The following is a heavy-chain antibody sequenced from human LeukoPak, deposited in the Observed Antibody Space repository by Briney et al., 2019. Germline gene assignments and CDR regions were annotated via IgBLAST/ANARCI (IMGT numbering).Heavy chain of an antibody. CDR3: AREYMVQGQPTQKDAFDI. CDR2: LRGDGSYT. D-gene: IGHD3-10*01. V-gene: IGHV3-74*01. J-gene: IGHJ3*02. Sequence: GGSLRLSCAASGFTFSTYWMHWVRQAPGKVLVWVSRLRGDGSYTSYADSVKGRFTISRDNAKNTLYLQMNSLRAEDTAVYYCAREYMVQGQPTQKDAFDIWGQGTMVTVSS. CDR1: GFTFSTYW.